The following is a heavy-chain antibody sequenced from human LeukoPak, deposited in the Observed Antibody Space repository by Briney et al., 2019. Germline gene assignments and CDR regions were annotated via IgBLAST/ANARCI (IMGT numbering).Heavy chain of an antibody. V-gene: IGHV3-30*02. CDR3: AKGDSSSGWYSGYYYYMDV. CDR1: GFTFSSYG. CDR2: IRYDGSNK. D-gene: IGHD6-19*01. J-gene: IGHJ6*03. Sequence: GGSLRLSCAASGFTFSSYGMHWVRQAPGKGLEWVAFIRYDGSNKYYADSVKGRSTISRDNSKNTLYLQMNSLRAEDTAVYYCAKGDSSSGWYSGYYYYMDVWGKGTTVTISS.